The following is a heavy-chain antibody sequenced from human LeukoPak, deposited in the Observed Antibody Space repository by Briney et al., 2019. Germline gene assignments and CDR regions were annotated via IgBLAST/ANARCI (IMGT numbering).Heavy chain of an antibody. Sequence: GGALRLSCGASGFTFRTSWMNWVRQAPGKGLEWVASINPDGSEKYSVDSVKGRFTISRDNAKNSLYLQMNSLRAEDTAVYYCAKCGYSGSYNNYYYFMDVWGKGATVTISS. CDR2: INPDGSEK. CDR1: GFTFRTSW. V-gene: IGHV3-7*01. D-gene: IGHD1-26*01. CDR3: AKCGYSGSYNNYYYFMDV. J-gene: IGHJ6*03.